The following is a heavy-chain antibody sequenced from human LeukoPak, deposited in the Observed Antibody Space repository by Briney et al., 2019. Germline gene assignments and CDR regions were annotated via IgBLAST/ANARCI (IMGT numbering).Heavy chain of an antibody. J-gene: IGHJ5*02. CDR2: IYYTGST. CDR3: ARLNCSGGSCYSVDH. CDR1: GGSISHYY. Sequence: PSETLSLTCTVSGGSISHYYWSWIRQHPGKGLEWIGYIYYTGSTYYNPSLKSRVTISVDTYKNQFSLKLSSVTAADTAVYYCARLNCSGGSCYSVDHWGQGTLVTVSS. D-gene: IGHD2-15*01. V-gene: IGHV4-59*06.